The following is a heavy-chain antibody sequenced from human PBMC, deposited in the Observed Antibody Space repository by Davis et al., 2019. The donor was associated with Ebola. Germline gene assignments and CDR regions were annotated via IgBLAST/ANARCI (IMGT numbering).Heavy chain of an antibody. CDR3: TSVNAAAGTDY. Sequence: PGGSLRLSCAASGFTFSSYDMHWVRQAPGKGLEWVAVIWYDGSNKYYADSVKGRFTISRDNSKNTLYLQMNSLRAEDTAVYYCTSVNAAAGTDYWGQGTLVTVSS. CDR1: GFTFSSYD. D-gene: IGHD6-13*01. J-gene: IGHJ4*02. CDR2: IWYDGSNK. V-gene: IGHV3-33*01.